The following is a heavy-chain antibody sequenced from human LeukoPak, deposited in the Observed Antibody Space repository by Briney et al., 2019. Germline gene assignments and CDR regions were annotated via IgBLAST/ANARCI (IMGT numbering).Heavy chain of an antibody. V-gene: IGHV4-59*11. CDR3: ATRPGGSTWYGVFDC. Sequence: SETLSLTCTVSGVPMSNHYWSWIRQPPGKGLEWIGYIYDSETTNYNPSLNSRVTMSVDTSKNQFSLKLSFVTAADTALYYCATRPGGSTWYGVFDCWSRGTLVTVSS. J-gene: IGHJ4*02. CDR1: GVPMSNHY. D-gene: IGHD6-13*01. CDR2: IYDSETT.